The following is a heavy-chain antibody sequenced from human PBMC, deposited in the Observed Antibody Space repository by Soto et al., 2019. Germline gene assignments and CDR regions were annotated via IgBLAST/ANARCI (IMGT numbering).Heavy chain of an antibody. CDR3: AKRSSSSTFDY. D-gene: IGHD6-6*01. CDR2: ISGSDDST. J-gene: IGHJ4*02. V-gene: IGHV3-23*01. CDR1: GFTFSSYA. Sequence: GESLKISCAASGFTFSSYAMSWVRQAPGKGLEWVSVISGSDDSTYYADSVKGRFTISRDNSKNTLYLQMNSLRAEDTAVYYCAKRSSSSTFDYWGQGTLVTVSS.